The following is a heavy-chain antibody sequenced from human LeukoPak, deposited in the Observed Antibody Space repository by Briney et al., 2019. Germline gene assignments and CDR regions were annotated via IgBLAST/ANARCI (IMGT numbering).Heavy chain of an antibody. Sequence: GGSLRLSCTTSGFTFSKYHMNWVRQAPGKGLEWVSSISSSSVYIHYADSVKGRFTISRDNGKNSLYLQMSSLTAEDTALFYCARDDLRDGAFDIWGQGTMVTVSS. J-gene: IGHJ3*02. CDR2: ISSSSVYI. CDR3: ARDDLRDGAFDI. CDR1: GFTFSKYH. V-gene: IGHV3-21*04.